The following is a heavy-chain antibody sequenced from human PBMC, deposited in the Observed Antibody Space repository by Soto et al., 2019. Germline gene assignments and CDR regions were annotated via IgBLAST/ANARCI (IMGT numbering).Heavy chain of an antibody. CDR1: GFTFSSYA. J-gene: IGHJ6*02. Sequence: GGSLRLSCAASGFTFSSYAMKWVRQAPGEGLEWVSLIGESGTPTYYADSVKGRFTISRDNSGNTLFLEMYSLRAEDTAVYYCARYIPGVHCYGMDVWSQGTTVTVSS. CDR3: ARYIPGVHCYGMDV. D-gene: IGHD2-2*01. V-gene: IGHV3-23*01. CDR2: IGESGTPT.